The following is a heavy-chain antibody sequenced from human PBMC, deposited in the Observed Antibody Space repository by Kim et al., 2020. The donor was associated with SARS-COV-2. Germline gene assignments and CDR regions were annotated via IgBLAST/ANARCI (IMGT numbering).Heavy chain of an antibody. CDR1: GFTFSSYA. CDR2: ISYDGSNK. CDR3: ARGYGMVRGVIDY. Sequence: GGSLRLSCAASGFTFSSYAMHWVRQAPGKGLEWVAVISYDGSNKYYADSVKGRFTISRDNSKNTLYLQMNSLRAEDTAVYYCARGYGMVRGVIDYWGQGTLVTVSS. J-gene: IGHJ4*02. V-gene: IGHV3-30*04. D-gene: IGHD3-10*01.